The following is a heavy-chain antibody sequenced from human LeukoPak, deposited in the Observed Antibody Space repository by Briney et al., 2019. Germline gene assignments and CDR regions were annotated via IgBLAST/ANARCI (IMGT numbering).Heavy chain of an antibody. D-gene: IGHD2-2*01. Sequence: GGSLRLSCAASGFTFSSYAMSWVRQAPGKGLEWVSLIRGSGERTYHADSVKGRFTISRDNSKNTLYLQMNSLRAEDTAVYYCYQLLRLDAFDIWGQGTMVTVSS. CDR2: IRGSGERT. CDR3: YQLLRLDAFDI. CDR1: GFTFSSYA. V-gene: IGHV3-23*01. J-gene: IGHJ3*02.